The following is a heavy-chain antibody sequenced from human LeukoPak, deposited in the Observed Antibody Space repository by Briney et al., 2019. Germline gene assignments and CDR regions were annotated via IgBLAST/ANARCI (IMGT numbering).Heavy chain of an antibody. V-gene: IGHV3-30*02. CDR2: IRYDGSNK. D-gene: IGHD5-24*01. CDR1: GFTFSSYG. Sequence: PGGSLRLSCAASGFTFSSYGMHWVRQAPGKGLEWVAFIRYDGSNKYYADSVKGRFTISRDNSKNTLYLQINSLRAEDTAVYYCAKDSRGYNLYYYYYMDVWGKGTTVTVSS. CDR3: AKDSRGYNLYYYYYMDV. J-gene: IGHJ6*03.